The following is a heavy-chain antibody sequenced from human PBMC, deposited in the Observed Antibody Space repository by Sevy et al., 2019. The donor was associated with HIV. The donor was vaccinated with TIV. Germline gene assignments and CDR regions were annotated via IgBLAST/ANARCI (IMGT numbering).Heavy chain of an antibody. J-gene: IGHJ6*02. D-gene: IGHD2-2*02. CDR2: INTKSGGT. CDR1: GYTFTDYY. CDR3: ARGVEPAGIDPYYYGVDV. V-gene: IGHV1-2*02. Sequence: ASVKVSCKASGYTFTDYYIHWVRQAPGQGLEWMGWINTKSGGTNYAQKFHGRVTMTRDTSISTAYMELSRLRSDDTAVYDCARGVEPAGIDPYYYGVDVWGPGATVTVSS.